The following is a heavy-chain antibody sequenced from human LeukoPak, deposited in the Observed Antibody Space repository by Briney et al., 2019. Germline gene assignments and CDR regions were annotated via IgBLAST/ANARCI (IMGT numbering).Heavy chain of an antibody. J-gene: IGHJ4*02. D-gene: IGHD3-22*01. CDR1: GFTFSSYA. CDR3: AKAPPVYYYDSCGYLD. Sequence: GGSLRLSCAASGFTFSSYAMSWVRQAPGKGLEWVSAISGSGGSTYYADSVKGRFTISRDNSKNTLYLQMNSLRAEDTAVYYCAKAPPVYYYDSCGYLDWGQGTLVTVSS. CDR2: ISGSGGST. V-gene: IGHV3-23*01.